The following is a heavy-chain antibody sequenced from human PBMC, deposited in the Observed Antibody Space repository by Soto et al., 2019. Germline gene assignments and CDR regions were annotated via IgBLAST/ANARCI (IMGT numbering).Heavy chain of an antibody. CDR2: MNPGSGDT. D-gene: IGHD5-18*01. V-gene: IGHV1-8*01. CDR1: GYIFTNND. J-gene: IGHJ5*02. CDR3: ARMASFGSLNGFDP. Sequence: VASVKVSCKASGYIFTNNDVSWVRQATGQGLEWMGWMNPGSGDTGYAQKFQGRVTMTRNISIATAYMELSSLRADDTAIYYCARMASFGSLNGFDPWGQGTLVTV.